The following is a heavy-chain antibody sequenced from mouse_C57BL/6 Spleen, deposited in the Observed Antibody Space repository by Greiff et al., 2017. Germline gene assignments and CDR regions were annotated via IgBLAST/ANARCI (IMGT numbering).Heavy chain of an antibody. Sequence: EVQLRQSGPELVKPGASVKIPCKASGYTFTDYNMDWVKQSHGKSLEWIGDINPNNGGTIYNQKFKGKATLTVDKSSSTAYMELRSLTSEDTAVYYCARSGYYGSSYAFAYWGQGTLVTVSA. J-gene: IGHJ3*01. CDR3: ARSGYYGSSYAFAY. CDR1: GYTFTDYN. D-gene: IGHD1-1*01. CDR2: INPNNGGT. V-gene: IGHV1-18*01.